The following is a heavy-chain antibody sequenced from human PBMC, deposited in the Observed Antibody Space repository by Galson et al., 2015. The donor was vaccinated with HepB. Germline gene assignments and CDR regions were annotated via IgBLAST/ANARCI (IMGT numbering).Heavy chain of an antibody. Sequence: SVKVSCKASGYTFTSYSMFWVRQAPGQGLEWMGLINPSGENATYSQKFQGTVTMTRDTSTGTVYMELSSLRSEDTAVYYCARYSSTMAFDYWGQGTLVTVSS. V-gene: IGHV1-46*01. CDR2: INPSGENA. CDR3: ARYSSTMAFDY. CDR1: GYTFTSYS. J-gene: IGHJ4*02. D-gene: IGHD2-2*01.